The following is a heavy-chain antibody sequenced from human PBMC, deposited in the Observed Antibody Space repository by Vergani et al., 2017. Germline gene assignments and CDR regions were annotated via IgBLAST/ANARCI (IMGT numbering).Heavy chain of an antibody. V-gene: IGHV3-9*01. CDR1: GFPFDDYA. D-gene: IGHD3-22*01. CDR3: AKDSGSRVVHYWYFDL. Sequence: EVQLVESGGGLVQPGRSLRLSCAASGFPFDDYAMHWVRQAPGKGLEWVSGIIWNSGSIGYADSVKGRFTISRDNAKNSLYLQMNSLRAEDTALYYCAKDSGSRVVHYWYFDLWGRGTLVTVSS. CDR2: IIWNSGSI. J-gene: IGHJ2*01.